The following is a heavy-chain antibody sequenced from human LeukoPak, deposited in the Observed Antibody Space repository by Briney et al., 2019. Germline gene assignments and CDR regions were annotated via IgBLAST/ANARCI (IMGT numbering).Heavy chain of an antibody. V-gene: IGHV3-7*01. CDR3: ARELQGDYYFDY. D-gene: IGHD5-24*01. J-gene: IGHJ4*02. Sequence: GGSLRLSCAASGFTFSDNYMSWVRQAPGKGLEWVSNIKQDGSEKYYVDSVKGRFTISRDNAKNSLYLQMNSLRAEDTAVYYCARELQGDYYFDYWGQGTLVTVSS. CDR2: IKQDGSEK. CDR1: GFTFSDNY.